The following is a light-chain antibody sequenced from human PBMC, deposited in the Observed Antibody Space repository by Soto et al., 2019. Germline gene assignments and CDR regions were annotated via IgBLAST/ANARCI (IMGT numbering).Light chain of an antibody. Sequence: QSVLTQPASVSGSPGQSINISCTGTSSDVGSYNLVSWYQQHPGKAPKLMIYEGSKRPSGVSNRFSGSKSGNTASLTISGLQADDEADYYCCSYAGSSTHVVFGGGTKLTVL. J-gene: IGLJ2*01. V-gene: IGLV2-23*01. CDR3: CSYAGSSTHVV. CDR2: EGS. CDR1: SSDVGSYNL.